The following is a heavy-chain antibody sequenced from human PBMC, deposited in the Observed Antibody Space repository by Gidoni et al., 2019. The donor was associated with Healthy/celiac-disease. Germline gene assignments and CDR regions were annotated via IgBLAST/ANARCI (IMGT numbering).Heavy chain of an antibody. D-gene: IGHD6-19*01. CDR2: ISGSGGST. V-gene: IGHV3-23*01. J-gene: IGHJ4*02. CDR1: GFTFSSYA. CDR3: AKEMYSSGWYDGDSFDY. Sequence: CAASGFTFSSYAMSWGRQAQGKGLEWVSAISGSGGSTYYAESVKGRFTISRDNSKNTLYLQMNSLRAEDTAVYYCAKEMYSSGWYDGDSFDYWGQGTLVTVSA.